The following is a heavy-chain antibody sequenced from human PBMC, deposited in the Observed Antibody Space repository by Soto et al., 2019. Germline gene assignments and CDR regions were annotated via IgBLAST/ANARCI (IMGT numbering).Heavy chain of an antibody. CDR2: ISYDGSNK. CDR1: GFTFSSYA. J-gene: IGHJ6*02. V-gene: IGHV3-30-3*01. Sequence: PGGSLRLSCAASGFTFSSYAMHWVRQAPGQGLEWVAVISYDGSNKYYEDSLKGRFIISRDISKKTLYLKMNCLRAEDTAVYYCARATPFCSGGSCYSVGLDVWGQGTTVTVSS. D-gene: IGHD2-15*01. CDR3: ARATPFCSGGSCYSVGLDV.